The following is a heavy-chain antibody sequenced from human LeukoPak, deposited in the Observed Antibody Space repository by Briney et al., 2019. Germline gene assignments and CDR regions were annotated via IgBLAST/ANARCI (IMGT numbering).Heavy chain of an antibody. Sequence: PSETLSLTCTVSGYSISSGYYWGWIRQPPGKGLEWIGSIYHSGSTYYNPSLKSRVTISVDTSKNQFSLKLSSVTAADTAVYYCARGYSSFWSMIWFDPWGQGTLVTVSS. J-gene: IGHJ5*02. D-gene: IGHD6-13*01. CDR1: GYSISSGYY. V-gene: IGHV4-38-2*02. CDR3: ARGYSSFWSMIWFDP. CDR2: IYHSGST.